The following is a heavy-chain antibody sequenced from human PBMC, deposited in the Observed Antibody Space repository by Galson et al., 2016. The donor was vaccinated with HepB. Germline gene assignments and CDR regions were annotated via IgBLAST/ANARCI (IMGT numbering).Heavy chain of an antibody. J-gene: IGHJ3*02. V-gene: IGHV3-33*01. D-gene: IGHD6-13*01. CDR3: ARERAAGGYLDAFDI. Sequence: SLRLSCAASEFTFSTYGMHWVRQAPGKGLEWVALIWHDGSNKYYADSVKGRFTISRDNPKNTLYLQMHSLRAEDTAVYYWARERAAGGYLDAFDIWGQGTTVTVSS. CDR1: EFTFSTYG. CDR2: IWHDGSNK.